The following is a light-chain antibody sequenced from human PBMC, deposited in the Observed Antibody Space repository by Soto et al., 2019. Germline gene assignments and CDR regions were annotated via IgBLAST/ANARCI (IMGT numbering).Light chain of an antibody. CDR1: QDITNW. V-gene: IGKV1-5*01. CDR3: QQYKSYSRT. Sequence: DIQMTQSPSTLSASVGDRVTITCRASQDITNWLAWYQQKPGNGPKVLIYDASILENGVPARFSGSGSGTEFSLTISGLQPDDFATYYCQQYKSYSRTFGQGSKVEIK. CDR2: DAS. J-gene: IGKJ1*01.